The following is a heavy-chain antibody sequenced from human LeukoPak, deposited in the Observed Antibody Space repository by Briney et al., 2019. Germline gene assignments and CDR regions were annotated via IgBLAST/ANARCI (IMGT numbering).Heavy chain of an antibody. CDR3: AKDRSRNYYDSSGYLNAPLDY. J-gene: IGHJ4*02. V-gene: IGHV3-30*18. D-gene: IGHD3-22*01. Sequence: GGSLRLSCAASGFTFSSYGMHWVRQAPGKGLEWVAVISYDGSNKYYADSVKGRFTISRDNSKNTLYLQMNSLRAEDTAVYYCAKDRSRNYYDSSGYLNAPLDYWGQGTLVTVSS. CDR1: GFTFSSYG. CDR2: ISYDGSNK.